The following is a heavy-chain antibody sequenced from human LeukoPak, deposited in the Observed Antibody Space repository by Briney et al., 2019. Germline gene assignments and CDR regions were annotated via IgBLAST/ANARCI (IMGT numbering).Heavy chain of an antibody. D-gene: IGHD3-3*01. CDR2: ISWNSGSI. Sequence: GGALRLSCAASGFTLDDYALHWVRQAPGKGLGWVSGISWNSGSIGYADSVKGRFTISRDNAKNSLYLQMNSLRAEDTALYYCAKGVVIGAFDIWGQGTMVTVSS. CDR1: GFTLDDYA. V-gene: IGHV3-9*01. J-gene: IGHJ3*02. CDR3: AKGVVIGAFDI.